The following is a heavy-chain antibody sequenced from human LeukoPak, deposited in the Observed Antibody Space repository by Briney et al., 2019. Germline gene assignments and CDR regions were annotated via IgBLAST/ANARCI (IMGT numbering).Heavy chain of an antibody. Sequence: ASVKVSCKATGYTFTTYGISWVRQAPGQELEWMVWISTYNGNTNYAQNLQDRVTMTTDTSTSTAYMELRSLRSDDTAVYYCARDAIQGRLTPDYWGQGTLVTVSS. CDR3: ARDAIQGRLTPDY. CDR1: GYTFTTYG. CDR2: ISTYNGNT. J-gene: IGHJ4*02. D-gene: IGHD1-1*01. V-gene: IGHV1-18*01.